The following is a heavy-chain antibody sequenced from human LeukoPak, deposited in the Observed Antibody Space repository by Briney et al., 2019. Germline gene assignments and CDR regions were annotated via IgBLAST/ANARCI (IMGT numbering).Heavy chain of an antibody. V-gene: IGHV3-30*04. CDR3: ARDHVRGKISSVLL. D-gene: IGHD3-22*01. J-gene: IGHJ4*02. CDR1: GFTFSSYA. CDR2: ISYDGSNK. Sequence: PGGSLRLSCAASGFTFSSYAMHWVRQAPGKGLEWVAVISYDGSNKYYADSVKGRFTISRDNSKNTLYLQMNSLRAEDTAVYYCARDHVRGKISSVLLWGQGTLVTVSS.